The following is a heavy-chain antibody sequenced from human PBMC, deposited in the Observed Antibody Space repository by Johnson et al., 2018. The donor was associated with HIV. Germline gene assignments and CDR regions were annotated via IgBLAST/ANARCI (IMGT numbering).Heavy chain of an antibody. V-gene: IGHV3-30*04. Sequence: QVQLVESGGGVVQPGRSLRLSCVVSGFNFSSYDIDWVRQAPGKGLEWLAAISYVGTNEYYADSVKGRFTISRDNSKNTLYLQMNSLTAEDTAVYYCATFYYDNRDYYELASFLTDASDIWGQGTMVTVSS. CDR1: GFNFSSYD. CDR3: ATFYYDNRDYYELASFLTDASDI. J-gene: IGHJ3*02. CDR2: ISYVGTNE. D-gene: IGHD3-22*01.